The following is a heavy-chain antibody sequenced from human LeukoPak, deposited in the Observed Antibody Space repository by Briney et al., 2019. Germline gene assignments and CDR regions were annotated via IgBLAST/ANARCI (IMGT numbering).Heavy chain of an antibody. V-gene: IGHV3-7*04. CDR1: GFTFSNFW. CDR2: IHPEGNEK. D-gene: IGHD1-1*01. J-gene: IGHJ4*02. CDR3: ARGDDFSGDH. Sequence: GGSLRLSCAVSGFTFSNFWMSWVRQAPGRGLEWVANIHPEGNEKYHVESVKGRFTISRDNAKNLLFLQMNGLRVGDTAVYYCARGDDFSGDHWGQGTLVTVSS.